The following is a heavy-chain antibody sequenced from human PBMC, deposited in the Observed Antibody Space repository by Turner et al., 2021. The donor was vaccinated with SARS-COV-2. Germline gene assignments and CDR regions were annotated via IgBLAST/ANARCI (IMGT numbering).Heavy chain of an antibody. CDR3: ARDHYYGPLNY. CDR1: SSYS. D-gene: IGHD3-10*01. CDR2: IIPIFGTA. V-gene: IGHV1-69*01. J-gene: IGHJ4*02. Sequence: SSYSISWVRQAPGQGLEWMGGIIPIFGTANYAQKFQGRVTITADESTSTAYMELSSLRSEDTAVYYCARDHYYGPLNYWGQGTLVTVSS.